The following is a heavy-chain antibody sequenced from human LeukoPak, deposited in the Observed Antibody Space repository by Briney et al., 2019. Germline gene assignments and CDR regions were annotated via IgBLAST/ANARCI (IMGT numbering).Heavy chain of an antibody. V-gene: IGHV3-30-3*01. Sequence: GGSLRLSCAASGFTFSSYTFHWVRQAPGKGLEWVAVQDGNNEYYTDSVKGRFTISRDNSKNTLYLQMNSLRAEDTAVYYCARDDRGYSGYHFDHWGQGTLVTVSS. J-gene: IGHJ4*02. CDR3: ARDDRGYSGYHFDH. CDR2: QDGNNE. D-gene: IGHD5-12*01. CDR1: GFTFSSYT.